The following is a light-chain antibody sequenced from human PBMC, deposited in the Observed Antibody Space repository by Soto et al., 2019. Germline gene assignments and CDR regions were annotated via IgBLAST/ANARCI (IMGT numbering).Light chain of an antibody. CDR3: QSSDSSLSGPVV. V-gene: IGLV1-40*01. CDR2: GNS. Sequence: QSVLTQPPSVSGAPGQRVTISCTGSSSNIGAGYDVHWYQQLPGTAPKLLIYGNSNRPSGVPDRFSGSKSGTSASLAITGLQAEDEAAYYCQSSDSSLSGPVVFGGGTKVTVL. J-gene: IGLJ2*01. CDR1: SSNIGAGYD.